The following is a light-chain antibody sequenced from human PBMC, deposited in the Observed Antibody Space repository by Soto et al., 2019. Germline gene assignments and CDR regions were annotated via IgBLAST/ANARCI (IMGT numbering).Light chain of an antibody. CDR1: QRISSY. CDR2: AAS. V-gene: IGKV1-39*01. CDR3: QQSYSTPRT. J-gene: IGKJ1*01. Sequence: IQMTQSPSTLSASVGGRVVIACRASQRISSYFNWYQQQPGTAPQLLIYAASTLQSGVPSRFSGSGSGTAFTLTISSLQPEDFATYYCQQSYSTPRTFGQGTKVDIK.